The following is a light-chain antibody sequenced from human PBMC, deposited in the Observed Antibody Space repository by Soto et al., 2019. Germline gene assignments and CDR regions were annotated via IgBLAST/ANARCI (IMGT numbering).Light chain of an antibody. CDR3: QQRSNWPIT. J-gene: IGKJ5*01. V-gene: IGKV3-11*01. CDR2: DAS. CDR1: RSVSSY. Sequence: EIVLMQSTDALSLSPGERATLSCRATRSVSSYLAWYQQKPGQDTRLLIYDASSRPTDIPARFSGSGSGADFTLTSSSLEPEDFALYYCQQRSNWPITFGQGTRLEIK.